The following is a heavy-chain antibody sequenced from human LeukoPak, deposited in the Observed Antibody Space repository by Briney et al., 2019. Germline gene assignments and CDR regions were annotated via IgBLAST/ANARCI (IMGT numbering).Heavy chain of an antibody. D-gene: IGHD3-9*01. Sequence: SETLSLTCTVSGGSISSSSYYWGWIRQPPGKGLEWIGSIYYSGSTYYNPSLKSRVTISVDTSKNQFSLKLSSVTAADTAVYYCVIYLPAAGIRYFDWLPTHYFDYWGQGTLVTVSS. V-gene: IGHV4-39*07. CDR3: VIYLPAAGIRYFDWLPTHYFDY. CDR2: IYYSGST. CDR1: GGSISSSSYY. J-gene: IGHJ4*02.